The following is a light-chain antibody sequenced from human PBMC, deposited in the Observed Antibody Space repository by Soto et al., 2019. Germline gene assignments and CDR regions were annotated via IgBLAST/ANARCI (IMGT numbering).Light chain of an antibody. CDR2: DVS. Sequence: QSALTQPRSVSGSPGQSVTISCTGINSDVGGYQYVSWYQQHPGKAPKLMIFDVSQRPSGVPDRFSGSKSGNTASLTISGLQAEYEADYYCCSYADSYTLVFGGGTQLTVL. CDR3: CSYADSYTLV. J-gene: IGLJ3*02. V-gene: IGLV2-11*01. CDR1: NSDVGGYQY.